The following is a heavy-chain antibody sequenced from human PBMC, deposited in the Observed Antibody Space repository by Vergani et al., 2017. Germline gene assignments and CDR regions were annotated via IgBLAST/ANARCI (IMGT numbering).Heavy chain of an antibody. D-gene: IGHD2-15*01. J-gene: IGHJ4*02. CDR3: ARKLPRYCSGGSCYPNDY. Sequence: EVQLVESGGGLVQPGGSLRLSCAASGFTFSSYSMNWVRQAPGKGLEWVSYISSSSSTIYYADSVKGRFTISRDNAKNSLYLQMNSLRAEDTAVYYCARKLPRYCSGGSCYPNDYWGQGTLVTVSS. CDR2: ISSSSSTI. V-gene: IGHV3-48*04. CDR1: GFTFSSYS.